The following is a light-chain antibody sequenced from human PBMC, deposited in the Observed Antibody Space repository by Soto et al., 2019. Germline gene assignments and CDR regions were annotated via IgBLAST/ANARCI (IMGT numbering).Light chain of an antibody. CDR3: SSYTITSAYWV. CDR2: DVS. CDR1: SSDIGDYKY. Sequence: QSVLTQPASVSGSPGQSITISCTGTSSDIGDYKYVSWYQQHPGNPPKLIIYDVSDRPSGVSNRFSGSKSGNTASLTISGLQAEDEAYYYCSSYTITSAYWVFGGGTKLTVL. J-gene: IGLJ3*02. V-gene: IGLV2-14*03.